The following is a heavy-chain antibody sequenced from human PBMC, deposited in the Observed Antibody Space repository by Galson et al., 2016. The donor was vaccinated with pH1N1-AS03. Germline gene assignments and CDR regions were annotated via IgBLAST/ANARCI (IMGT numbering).Heavy chain of an antibody. CDR3: ARDFCDSSGYFKAPFDY. J-gene: IGHJ4*02. CDR2: INWLGGST. Sequence: SLRLSCAASGFSFEDYGMSWVRQAPGKGLEWVSGINWLGGSTGYADSVKGRFTISRDNAKKSLYLQMNSLRVEDTAFYYCARDFCDSSGYFKAPFDYWGQGALVTVSS. D-gene: IGHD3-22*01. CDR1: GFSFEDYG. V-gene: IGHV3-20*04.